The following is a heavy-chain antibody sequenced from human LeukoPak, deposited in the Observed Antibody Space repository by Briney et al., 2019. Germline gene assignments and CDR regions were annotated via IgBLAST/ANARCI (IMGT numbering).Heavy chain of an antibody. CDR1: GFSFSTFS. CDR2: ITSSSTYI. D-gene: IGHD1-26*01. V-gene: IGHV3-21*01. CDR3: ARGMGSSRSSLDY. Sequence: GRSLRLSCAASGFSFSTFSINWVRQAPGKGLEWVSSITSSSTYIYYADSVKGRFTISRDNARNSLYLQMNSLRADDTAVYYCARGMGSSRSSLDYWGQGTLVTVSS. J-gene: IGHJ4*02.